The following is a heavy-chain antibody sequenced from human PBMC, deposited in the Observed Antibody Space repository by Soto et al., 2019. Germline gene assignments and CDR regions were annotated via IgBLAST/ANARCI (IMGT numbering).Heavy chain of an antibody. CDR1: GFTFSSYG. J-gene: IGHJ5*02. CDR2: IWYDGSNK. D-gene: IGHD2-8*01. CDR3: ARGLLMVYAITPYDWFDP. Sequence: PGGSLRLSCAASGFTFSSYGMHWVRQAPGKGLEWVAVIWYDGSNKYYADSVKGRFTISRDNSKNTLYLQMNSLRAEDTAVYYCARGLLMVYAITPYDWFDPWGQGTLVTVSS. V-gene: IGHV3-33*01.